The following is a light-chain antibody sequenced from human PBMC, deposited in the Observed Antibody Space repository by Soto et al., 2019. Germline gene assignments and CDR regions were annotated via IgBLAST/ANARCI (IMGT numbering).Light chain of an antibody. CDR1: QSVGSN. Sequence: EIVMTQSPATLSVSPGERATLSCRASQSVGSNLAWYQQKPGQAPRLLIYGASTRATGIPARFSGSGSGTEFALTISSLQSGDFASFFCQQYNNWPPDRTFGQGT. CDR2: GAS. CDR3: QQYNNWPPDRT. V-gene: IGKV3-15*01. J-gene: IGKJ1*01.